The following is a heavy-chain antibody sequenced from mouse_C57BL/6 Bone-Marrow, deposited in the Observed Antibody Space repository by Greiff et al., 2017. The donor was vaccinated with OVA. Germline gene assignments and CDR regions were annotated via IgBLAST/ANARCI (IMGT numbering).Heavy chain of an antibody. J-gene: IGHJ2*01. CDR3: TTGSGDFDY. CDR1: GFNIKDDY. Sequence: EVQLQQSGAELVRSGASVKLSCTASGFNIKDDYMHWVKQRPEQGLEWIGWIDPENGDTEYASKFQGKATITADTSSNTAYLQLSSLTSEDTAVYYCTTGSGDFDYWGQGTTLTVSS. V-gene: IGHV14-4*01. CDR2: IDPENGDT. D-gene: IGHD1-3*01.